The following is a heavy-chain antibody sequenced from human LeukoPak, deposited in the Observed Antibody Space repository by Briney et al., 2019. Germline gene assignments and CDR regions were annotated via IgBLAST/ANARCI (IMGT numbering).Heavy chain of an antibody. CDR3: ARWGGDWNDGVGDY. CDR1: GGTFISYA. J-gene: IGHJ4*02. CDR2: INPNSGGT. Sequence: ASVKVSCKASGGTFISYAISWVRQAPGQGLEWMGWINPNSGGTNYAQKFQGRVTMTRDTSISTAYMELSRLRSDDTAVYYCARWGGDWNDGVGDYWGQGTLVTVSS. D-gene: IGHD1-1*01. V-gene: IGHV1-2*02.